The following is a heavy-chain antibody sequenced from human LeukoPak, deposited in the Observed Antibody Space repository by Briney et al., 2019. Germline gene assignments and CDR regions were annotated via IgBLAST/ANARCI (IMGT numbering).Heavy chain of an antibody. CDR3: ARDADLGTTITGAFDI. V-gene: IGHV3-7*01. D-gene: IGHD5-24*01. CDR1: GFTFSSYW. CDR2: IKQDGSEK. J-gene: IGHJ3*02. Sequence: GGSLRLSCAASGFTFSSYWMSWVRQAPGKGLEWVASIKQDGSEKYYVDSVKGRFTVSRDNAKNSLYLQMNGLRADDTAVYYCARDADLGTTITGAFDIWGRGTMVTVSS.